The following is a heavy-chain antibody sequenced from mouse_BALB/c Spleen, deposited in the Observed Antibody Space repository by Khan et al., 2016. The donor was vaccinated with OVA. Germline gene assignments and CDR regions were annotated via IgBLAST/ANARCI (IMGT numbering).Heavy chain of an antibody. D-gene: IGHD1-2*01. J-gene: IGHJ2*01. Sequence: EVQLQQSGPGLVKPSQSLSLTCTVTGYSITSGYGWNWIRQFPGNKLEWMGYISYSGSTNYNTSLKSRISIPRDTSKNPFFLRLNTVTTEDTATYYCARTARIKYWGQGTTLTVSS. CDR3: ARTARIKY. CDR1: GYSITSGYG. V-gene: IGHV3-2*02. CDR2: ISYSGST.